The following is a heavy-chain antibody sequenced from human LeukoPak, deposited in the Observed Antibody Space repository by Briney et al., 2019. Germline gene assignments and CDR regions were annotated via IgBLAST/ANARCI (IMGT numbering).Heavy chain of an antibody. CDR1: GGSISSYY. CDR3: ARRAPYYYMDV. CDR2: IYYSGST. V-gene: IGHV4-59*08. Sequence: SETLSLTCTVSGGSISSYYWSWIRQPPGKGLEWIGYIYYSGSTYYNPSLKSRVTISVDTSKNQFSLKLTSVTAADTAVYYCARRAPYYYMDVWGTGTTVTVSS. J-gene: IGHJ6*03.